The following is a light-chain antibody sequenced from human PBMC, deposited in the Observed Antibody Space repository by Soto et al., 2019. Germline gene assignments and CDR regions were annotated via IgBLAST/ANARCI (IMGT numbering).Light chain of an antibody. Sequence: EIVLTRSPATLFFSPGERATLSCRASQSVSSYLAWYQQKPGQAPRLLIYDASNRATGIPARFSGSGSGTDFTLTISSLEPEDFAVYYCQQRSNWPPYTFGQGTKLEIK. V-gene: IGKV3-11*01. CDR1: QSVSSY. J-gene: IGKJ2*01. CDR3: QQRSNWPPYT. CDR2: DAS.